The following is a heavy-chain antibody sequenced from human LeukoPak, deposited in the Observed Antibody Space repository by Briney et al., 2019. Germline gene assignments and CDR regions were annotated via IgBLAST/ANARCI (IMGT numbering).Heavy chain of an antibody. Sequence: PSETLSLACTVSGGSISSYYWSWIRQPPGKGLEWIGYIYYSGSTNYNPSLKSRVTISVDTSKNQFSLKLTSVTAADTAVYYCARTTEGGYTYGYFYYYYMDVWGKGTTVTISS. CDR3: ARTTEGGYTYGYFYYYYMDV. CDR1: GGSISSYY. CDR2: IYYSGST. J-gene: IGHJ6*03. D-gene: IGHD5-18*01. V-gene: IGHV4-59*01.